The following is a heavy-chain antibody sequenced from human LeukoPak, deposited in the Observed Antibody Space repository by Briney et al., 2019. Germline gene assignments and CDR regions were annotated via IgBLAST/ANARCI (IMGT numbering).Heavy chain of an antibody. D-gene: IGHD4-17*01. CDR2: INNDGSIT. V-gene: IGHV3-74*01. J-gene: IGHJ5*02. CDR3: ARVGDYEGWFDP. Sequence: GGSLRLSCAASGFTFSSYWMHWVRQDPGKGLVWVSHINNDGSITNYADSVKGRFTISRDNAKNTLYLQMNSLRAEDTALYHCARVGDYEGWFDPWGQGTLVTVSS. CDR1: GFTFSSYW.